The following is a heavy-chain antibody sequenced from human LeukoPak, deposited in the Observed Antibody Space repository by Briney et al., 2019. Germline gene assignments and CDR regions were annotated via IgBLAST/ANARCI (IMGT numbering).Heavy chain of an antibody. V-gene: IGHV4-34*01. Sequence: SETLSLTCAVYGGSFSGYYWSWIRQPPGKGLEWIGEINHSGSTNYNPSLKSRVTISVDTSKNQFSLNLSSVTAADTAVYYCATQILLCHYYWGQGTLVTVSS. D-gene: IGHD2/OR15-2a*01. CDR3: ATQILLCHYY. CDR2: INHSGST. J-gene: IGHJ4*02. CDR1: GGSFSGYY.